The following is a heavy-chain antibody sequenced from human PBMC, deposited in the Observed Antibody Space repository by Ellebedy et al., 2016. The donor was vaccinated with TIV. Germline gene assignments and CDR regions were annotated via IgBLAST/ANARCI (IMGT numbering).Heavy chain of an antibody. CDR2: IFYNEKV. J-gene: IGHJ4*02. CDR3: SRHFRYGEFFFDY. V-gene: IGHV4-39*01. CDR1: GGSIDRSSYY. D-gene: IGHD3-10*01. Sequence: MPSETLSLTCTVSGGSIDRSSYYWGWVRQSPGKGLEWIGSIFYNEKVYYNPSLESRVTISVTTSKHQFSLKLNSVTAAETAVYFCSRHFRYGEFFFDYWGQGTLVTVSS.